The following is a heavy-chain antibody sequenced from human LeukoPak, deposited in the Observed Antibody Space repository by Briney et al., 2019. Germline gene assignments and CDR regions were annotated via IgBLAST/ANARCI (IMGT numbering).Heavy chain of an antibody. V-gene: IGHV1-69*05. CDR2: IIPIFGTA. CDR3: ASGWGMATVTYYFDY. CDR1: GGTFSSYA. J-gene: IGHJ4*02. D-gene: IGHD3-16*01. Sequence: SVKVSCKASGGTFSSYAISWVRQAPGQGLEWMGGIIPIFGTANYAQKFQGRVTITTDESTSTAYMELSSLRSEDTAVYYCASGWGMATVTYYFDYWGQGTLVTVSS.